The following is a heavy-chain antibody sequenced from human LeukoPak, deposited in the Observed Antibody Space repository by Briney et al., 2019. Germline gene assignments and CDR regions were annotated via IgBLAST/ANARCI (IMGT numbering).Heavy chain of an antibody. V-gene: IGHV2-5*02. D-gene: IGHD2/OR15-2a*01. CDR3: AHYSPGLSLDY. Sequence: KESGPTLVKPTQTLTLTCTFSGFSLSTSGVGVGWIRQPPGKALEWLALIYWDDDKRYSPSLKSRLTITKDTSKNQVVLTMTNMDPVGTATYSCAHYSPGLSLDYWGQGTLVTVSS. CDR2: IYWDDDK. CDR1: GFSLSTSGVG. J-gene: IGHJ4*02.